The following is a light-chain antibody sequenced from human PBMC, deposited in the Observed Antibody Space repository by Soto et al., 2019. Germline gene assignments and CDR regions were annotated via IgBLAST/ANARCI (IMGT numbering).Light chain of an antibody. Sequence: QSVLTQPPSASGTPGQTVTISCSGSRSNIGNNYVCWYQQLPGAAPKLLIYRNTQRPSGVPDRFSGSKSGTAASLAISGLRSEDEADYFCEAWDDSLSAHVFGTGTKVTV. V-gene: IGLV1-47*01. CDR2: RNT. CDR1: RSNIGNNY. J-gene: IGLJ1*01. CDR3: EAWDDSLSAHV.